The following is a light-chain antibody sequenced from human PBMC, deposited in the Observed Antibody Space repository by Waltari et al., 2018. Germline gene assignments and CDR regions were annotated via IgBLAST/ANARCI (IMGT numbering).Light chain of an antibody. J-gene: IGLJ1*01. Sequence: QSALTQPASVSGSPGQSLTVSCPGTSSAVGRYNLVSWFQQYPDTAPKLIIFEVNKRPSGVSNRFSGSKSGNTASLTISGLRAGDEADYYCCSYAGSGIYVFGTGAKVTVL. CDR1: SSAVGRYNL. V-gene: IGLV2-23*02. CDR2: EVN. CDR3: CSYAGSGIYV.